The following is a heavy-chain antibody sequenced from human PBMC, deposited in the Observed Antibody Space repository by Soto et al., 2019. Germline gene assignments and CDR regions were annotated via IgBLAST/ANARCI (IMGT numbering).Heavy chain of an antibody. V-gene: IGHV4-59*01. Sequence: SETLSLTCTVSGGSISSYYWSWIRQPPGKGLEWIGYIYYSGSTNYNPSLKSRVTISVDTSKNQFSLKLSSVTAADTAVYYCARRKSTYYYGMDVWGQGTTVTVSS. CDR1: GGSISSYY. CDR2: IYYSGST. J-gene: IGHJ6*02. CDR3: ARRKSTYYYGMDV.